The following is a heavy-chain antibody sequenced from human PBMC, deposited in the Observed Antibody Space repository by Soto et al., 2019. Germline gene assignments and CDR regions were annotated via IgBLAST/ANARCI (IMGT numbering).Heavy chain of an antibody. Sequence: NPSETLSLTCTVSGGSISSGDYYWSWIRQPPGKGLEWIGYIYYSGSTYYNPSLKSRVTISVDTSKNQFSLKLSSVTAADTAVYYCASHGGYYDSSGYYYSYFDYWGQGTLVTVSS. V-gene: IGHV4-30-4*01. CDR2: IYYSGST. CDR3: ASHGGYYDSSGYYYSYFDY. D-gene: IGHD3-22*01. CDR1: GGSISSGDYY. J-gene: IGHJ4*02.